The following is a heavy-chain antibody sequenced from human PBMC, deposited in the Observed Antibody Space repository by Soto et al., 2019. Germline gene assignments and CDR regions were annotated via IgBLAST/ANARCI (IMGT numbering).Heavy chain of an antibody. CDR2: IYYSGST. Sequence: SEPQSVPSTVSGGSIGSHYWRWIRQTPGKGLEWIGYIYYSGSTNYNPSLKSRVTISVDTSKNQFSLKLSSVTAADTSVYYCGRAGVAAGSYYFDYRGQGTLVTVSS. V-gene: IGHV4-59*11. J-gene: IGHJ4*02. D-gene: IGHD6-13*01. CDR1: GGSIGSHY. CDR3: GRAGVAAGSYYFDY.